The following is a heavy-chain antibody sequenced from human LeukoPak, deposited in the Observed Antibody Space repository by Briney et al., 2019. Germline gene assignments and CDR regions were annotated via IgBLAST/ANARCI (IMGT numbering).Heavy chain of an antibody. J-gene: IGHJ3*02. CDR2: TYYRSKWYI. CDR1: GDSVSSNSAA. Sequence: SQTLSLTCAISGDSVSSNSAAWNWIRQSPSGGLECLGRTYYRSKWYIDYAISVKGRITINPDTSKNQFSLQLNSVTPEDTAVYYCVRGAGALDTWGQGTTVTVSS. CDR3: VRGAGALDT. D-gene: IGHD6-19*01. V-gene: IGHV6-1*01.